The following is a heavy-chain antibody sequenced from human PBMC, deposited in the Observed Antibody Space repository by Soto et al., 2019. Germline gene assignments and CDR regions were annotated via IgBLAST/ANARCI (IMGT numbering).Heavy chain of an antibody. J-gene: IGHJ5*02. V-gene: IGHV4-39*01. CDR2: INDNGDT. Sequence: QMQLQESGPGLMKPSETLSLTCTVSGGSLGSSSYYWDWIRPPPGKGLEWIGNINDNGDTYYNPSLKSRVTMSVDTYKNQFSLRLSSVTAADTAVYYCARHRRTENWFDPWGQGTLVTVS. CDR3: ARHRRTENWFDP. CDR1: GGSLGSSSYY.